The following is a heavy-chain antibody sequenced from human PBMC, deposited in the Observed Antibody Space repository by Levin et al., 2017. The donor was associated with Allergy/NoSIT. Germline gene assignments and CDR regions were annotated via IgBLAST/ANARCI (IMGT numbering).Heavy chain of an antibody. V-gene: IGHV5-51*01. J-gene: IGHJ6*03. CDR1: GYSFTSYW. CDR2: IYPGYSDT. Sequence: ETLSLTCQGSGYSFTSYWIGWVRQMPGKGLELMGIIYPGYSDTRYCPSFQGQVTISAVQSTSTAYLQWSSLKASDTAIYYCARRGTRDYYYYMDVWGKGTTVTVSS. D-gene: IGHD1-1*01. CDR3: ARRGTRDYYYYMDV.